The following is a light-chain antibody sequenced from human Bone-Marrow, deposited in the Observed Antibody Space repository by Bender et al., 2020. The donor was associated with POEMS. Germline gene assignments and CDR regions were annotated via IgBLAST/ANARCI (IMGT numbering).Light chain of an antibody. V-gene: IGLV2-14*02. CDR1: SNDVGNYNL. CDR2: ENT. J-gene: IGLJ2*01. CDR3: SSYTSDTITAL. Sequence: QSALTQPASVSGSPGQSITISCTGSSNDVGNYNLVSWYQHPPDKAPKLIIYENTERPSGVSNRFSGSKAGNTASLTISGLQAEDEGDYYCSSYTSDTITALFGGGTKLIVL.